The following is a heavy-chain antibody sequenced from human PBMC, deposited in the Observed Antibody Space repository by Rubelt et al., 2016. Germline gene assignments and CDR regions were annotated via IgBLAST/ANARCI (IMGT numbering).Heavy chain of an antibody. CDR3: AREVTAVAASEFDY. CDR1: GFTFSSYS. Sequence: EVQLVESGGGLVQPGGSLRLSCAASGFTFSSYSMNWVRQAPGKGLEWVSSISSSSSYIYYADSVKGRFTISRDNAKNSPYLQMNSLRAEDTAVYYCAREVTAVAASEFDYWGQGTLVTVSS. D-gene: IGHD6-19*01. CDR2: ISSSSSYI. V-gene: IGHV3-21*01. J-gene: IGHJ4*02.